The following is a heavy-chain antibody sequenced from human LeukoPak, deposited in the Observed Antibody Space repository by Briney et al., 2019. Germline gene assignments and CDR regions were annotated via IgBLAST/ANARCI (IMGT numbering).Heavy chain of an antibody. CDR3: AREQGMDV. J-gene: IGHJ6*02. Sequence: PGGSLRLSCAASGFTFSSYSMNWVRQAPGKGLEWVSYISGSASTIYYADSVKGRFTISRDNAKNSLYLQMNSLRAEDTAVYYCAREQGMDVWGQGTTVTVSS. V-gene: IGHV3-48*01. CDR2: ISGSASTI. CDR1: GFTFSSYS.